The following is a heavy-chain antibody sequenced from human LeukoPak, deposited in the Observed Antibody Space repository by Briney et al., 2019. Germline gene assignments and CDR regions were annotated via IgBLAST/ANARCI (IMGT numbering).Heavy chain of an antibody. CDR1: GFTFNIYA. V-gene: IGHV3-20*04. D-gene: IGHD2-2*01. CDR2: INWNGGST. CDR3: ARERVVGAADFFDY. Sequence: GGSLRLSCVGSGFTFNIYAMSWVRQAPGKGLEWVSGINWNGGSTGYADSVKGRFTISRDNAKNSLYLQMNSLRAEDTALYYCARERVVGAADFFDYWGQGTLVTVSS. J-gene: IGHJ4*02.